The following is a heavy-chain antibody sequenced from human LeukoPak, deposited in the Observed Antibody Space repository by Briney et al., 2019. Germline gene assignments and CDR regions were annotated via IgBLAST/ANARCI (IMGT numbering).Heavy chain of an antibody. V-gene: IGHV1-18*01. D-gene: IGHD5-12*01. CDR3: ARRGYPVYYYYMDV. J-gene: IGHJ6*03. CDR2: ISADNGKT. Sequence: GASVKVSCKTSGYTFTSYGISWVRQAPGQGLEWMGWISADNGKTNYAQKLQGRVTMTTDTSTTTAYMELRSLRSDDTAMYYCARRGYPVYYYYMDVWGKGTTVTISS. CDR1: GYTFTSYG.